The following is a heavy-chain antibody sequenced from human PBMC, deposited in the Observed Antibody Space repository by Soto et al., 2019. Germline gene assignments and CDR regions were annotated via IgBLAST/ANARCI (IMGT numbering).Heavy chain of an antibody. CDR2: INPSGDGT. Sequence: QVQLVQSGAEVKKPGASVKVSCKASGYTFTGYFVHWVRQAPGQGLEWMGLINPSGDGTSCAQTFQGRVTMTRDTSTSTVYMELSSLRSEDTAMYYCTRGSCGSATCSPSGWLDPWGQGTLVTVSS. V-gene: IGHV1-46*03. CDR3: TRGSCGSATCSPSGWLDP. CDR1: GYTFTGYF. D-gene: IGHD2-2*01. J-gene: IGHJ5*02.